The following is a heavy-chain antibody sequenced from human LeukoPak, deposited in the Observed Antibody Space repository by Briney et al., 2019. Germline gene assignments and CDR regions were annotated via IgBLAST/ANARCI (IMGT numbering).Heavy chain of an antibody. V-gene: IGHV1-2*02. CDR2: INPNSGGT. Sequence: ASVKVSCKASGYTFTGYYMHWVRQAPGQGLEWMGWINPNSGGTNYAQKFQGRVTMTRDTSISTAYMELSRLRSEDTAVYYCASTVFGVVKGPLRYWGQGTLVTVSS. CDR3: ASTVFGVVKGPLRY. D-gene: IGHD3-3*01. CDR1: GYTFTGYY. J-gene: IGHJ4*02.